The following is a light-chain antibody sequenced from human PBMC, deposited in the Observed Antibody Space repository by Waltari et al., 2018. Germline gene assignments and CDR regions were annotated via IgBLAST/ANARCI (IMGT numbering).Light chain of an antibody. CDR2: TTY. V-gene: IGKV1D-12*01. CDR3: QQAKSFPLT. J-gene: IGKJ4*01. CDR1: QDISSW. Sequence: DIQMTQSPPSVSASVGDTVSITCRASQDISSWLAWYQQKPRKGPKVLIDTTYNLQSGVTSRVSGSGSGTHFTLTIRGRQPEEFATDYCQQAKSFPLTFGGGTKVQIK.